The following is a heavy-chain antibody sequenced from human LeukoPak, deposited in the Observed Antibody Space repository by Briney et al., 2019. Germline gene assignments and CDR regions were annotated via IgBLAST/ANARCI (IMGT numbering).Heavy chain of an antibody. V-gene: IGHV3-30*02. Sequence: GGSLILYRASSGFIFSCYGMHWVRQAPGKGLAWVAFIRYDGSNKYYADSVKGRFTISRDNSKNTLYLQMNSLRAEDTAVYYCAKDIFGDFWSGYYFDYWGQGTLVTVSS. CDR3: AKDIFGDFWSGYYFDY. J-gene: IGHJ4*02. CDR1: GFIFSCYG. D-gene: IGHD3-3*01. CDR2: IRYDGSNK.